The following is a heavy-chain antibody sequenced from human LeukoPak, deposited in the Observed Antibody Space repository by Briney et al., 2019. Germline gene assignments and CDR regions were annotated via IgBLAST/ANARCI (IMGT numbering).Heavy chain of an antibody. J-gene: IGHJ4*02. V-gene: IGHV3-7*01. CDR2: IKQDGGEK. Sequence: GGSLRLSCAASGFNFSSYWMSWVRQAPGKGLEWVANIKQDGGEKYYVDSVKDRFTISRDNAKNSLILQMRSLRPEDTAVYYCARGEYHQDGIGYNRFDNWGQGALVTVSS. CDR1: GFNFSSYW. CDR3: ARGEYHQDGIGYNRFDN. D-gene: IGHD5-24*01.